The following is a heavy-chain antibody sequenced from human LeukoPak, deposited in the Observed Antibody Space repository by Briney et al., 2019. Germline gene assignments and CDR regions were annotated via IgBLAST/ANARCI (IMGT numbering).Heavy chain of an antibody. V-gene: IGHV4-59*01. Sequence: SETLSLTCTVSGGSISGDYWSWIRQSPGKGLEWIAYIHSSGSTSYNPSLKSRVTISVDTSKNEFSLKLTSVNAADTAVYYCARGGGWSPYYFDYWGQGSLVTVSS. D-gene: IGHD6-19*01. CDR3: ARGGGWSPYYFDY. J-gene: IGHJ4*02. CDR2: IHSSGST. CDR1: GGSISGDY.